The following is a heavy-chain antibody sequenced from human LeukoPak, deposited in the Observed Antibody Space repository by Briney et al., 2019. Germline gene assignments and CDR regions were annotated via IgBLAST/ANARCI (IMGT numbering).Heavy chain of an antibody. CDR2: INPNTGGT. V-gene: IGHV1-2*02. D-gene: IGHD1-1*01. CDR3: AREGAPQLSSYFDH. J-gene: IGHJ4*02. CDR1: GYTFTAYY. Sequence: ASLKLSCKASGYTFTAYYIHWVRQAPGQGLEWMGWINPNTGGTNYAQRFQGRVTMTRDKSKNTAYLELSSLRSDDTAMYYCAREGAPQLSSYFDHWGQGTMVTVSS.